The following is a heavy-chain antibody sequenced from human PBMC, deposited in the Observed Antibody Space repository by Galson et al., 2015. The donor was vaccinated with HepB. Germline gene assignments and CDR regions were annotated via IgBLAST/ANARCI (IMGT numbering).Heavy chain of an antibody. CDR1: GGSVSSGSHY. D-gene: IGHD1-26*01. CDR3: ARGVVGATGWFDP. Sequence: LSLTCTVSGGSVSSGSHYWSWIRQPPGKGLEWIGYIYYSGSTNYNPSLKSRVTISVDTSKNQFSLKLSSVTAADTAVYYCARGVVGATGWFDPWGQGTLVTVSS. CDR2: IYYSGST. J-gene: IGHJ5*02. V-gene: IGHV4-61*01.